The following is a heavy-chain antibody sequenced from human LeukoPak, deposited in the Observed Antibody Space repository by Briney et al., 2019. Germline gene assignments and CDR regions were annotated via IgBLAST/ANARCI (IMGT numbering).Heavy chain of an antibody. J-gene: IGHJ4*02. CDR3: ARGTYGTAGNYRTHFDN. D-gene: IGHD2-8*02. CDR1: GFTFSNNG. CDR2: ISDGGDTT. Sequence: GGSLRLSCAASGFTFSNNGMTWVRQAPGKGMEWVTGISDGGDTTYDAGSVKGGFTVSRDTSQNTVYLQMNNLRAEDTAVYYCARGTYGTAGNYRTHFDNWGQGTLVTVSS. V-gene: IGHV3-23*01.